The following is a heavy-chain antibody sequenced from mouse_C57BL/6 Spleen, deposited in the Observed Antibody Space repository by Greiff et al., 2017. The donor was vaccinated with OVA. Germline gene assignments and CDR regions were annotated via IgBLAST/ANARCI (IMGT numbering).Heavy chain of an antibody. CDR2: IYPRSGNT. Sequence: QVQLQQSGAELARPGASVTLSCKASGYTFTSYGISWVKQRPGQGLEWIGVIYPRSGNTNYNEKFKGKATLTADKSSSTAYMELLSLTSEDSAVYFCARDDSLVYSMDYWGQGTSVTVSS. D-gene: IGHD2-10*02. J-gene: IGHJ4*01. CDR1: GYTFTSYG. CDR3: ARDDSLVYSMDY. V-gene: IGHV1-81*01.